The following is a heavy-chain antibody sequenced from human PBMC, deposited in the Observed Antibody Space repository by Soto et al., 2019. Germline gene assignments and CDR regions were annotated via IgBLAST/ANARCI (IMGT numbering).Heavy chain of an antibody. Sequence: GGSLRLSCAASGFTFSSYAMSWVRQAPGKGLEWVSAISGSGGSTYYADSVKGRFTISRDNSKNTLYLQMNSLRAEDTAVYYCAKDRSDSYSSSSGYYYYYYMDVWGKGTTVTVSS. CDR1: GFTFSSYA. CDR3: AKDRSDSYSSSSGYYYYYYMDV. J-gene: IGHJ6*03. D-gene: IGHD6-6*01. CDR2: ISGSGGST. V-gene: IGHV3-23*01.